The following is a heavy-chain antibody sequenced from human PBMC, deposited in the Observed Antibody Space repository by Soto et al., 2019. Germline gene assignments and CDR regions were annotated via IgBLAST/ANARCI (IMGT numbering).Heavy chain of an antibody. CDR3: ARGWGYDSNDYDHAY. J-gene: IGHJ4*02. CDR1: GGTFSRHA. Sequence: QVQLVQSGAEVRKPGSSVKVSCKASGGTFSRHAISWVRQAPGQGLEWMGGIIPIFGTANHAQKFQGRVTIIADESTSTVYMELSSLRSEDTAMYYCARGWGYDSNDYDHAYWGQGTLVIVSS. V-gene: IGHV1-69*01. CDR2: IIPIFGTA. D-gene: IGHD3-16*01.